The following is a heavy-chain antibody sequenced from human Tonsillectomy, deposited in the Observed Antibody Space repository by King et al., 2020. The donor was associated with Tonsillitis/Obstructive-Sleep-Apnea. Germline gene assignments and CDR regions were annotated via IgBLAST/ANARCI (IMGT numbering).Heavy chain of an antibody. D-gene: IGHD2-21*02. CDR3: ARQSRDSYRGDYYYFMDV. J-gene: IGHJ6*03. CDR2: IYYSGIT. Sequence: LQLQESGPGLVKPSENLSLTCTVSGGSISSSSYYWGWIRQPPGKGLEWIGSIYYSGITYYNPSLESRVAISVDTSKNQFSLKLSSVTAADTAVYYCARQSRDSYRGDYYYFMDVWGKGTTVTVSS. V-gene: IGHV4-39*01. CDR1: GGSISSSSYY.